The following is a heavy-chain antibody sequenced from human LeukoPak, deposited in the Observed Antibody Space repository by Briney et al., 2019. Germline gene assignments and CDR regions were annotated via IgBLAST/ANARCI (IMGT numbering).Heavy chain of an antibody. J-gene: IGHJ6*03. V-gene: IGHV3-48*03. D-gene: IGHD6-19*01. CDR1: GFTFSSYE. Sequence: PGGSLRLSCAASGFTFSSYEMNWVRQAPGKGLEWVSYISSSGSTIYYADSVKGRFTISRDNAKNSLYLQMNSLRAEDTAVYYCASTTYSSGWYFPSYYYYYMDVWGKGTTVTVSS. CDR2: ISSSGSTI. CDR3: ASTTYSSGWYFPSYYYYYMDV.